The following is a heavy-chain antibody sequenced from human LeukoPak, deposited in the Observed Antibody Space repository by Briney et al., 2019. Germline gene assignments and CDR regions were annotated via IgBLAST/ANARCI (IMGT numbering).Heavy chain of an antibody. D-gene: IGHD5-12*01. CDR3: ARNGYATDYFDY. Sequence: ASVKVSCKASGYTFTGHYMHWVRQAPGQGLEWMGRINPNSGGTNYAQKFQGRVTMTRDTSITTAYMELSRLRSDDTAVYYCARNGYATDYFDYWGQGTLVTVSS. CDR2: INPNSGGT. V-gene: IGHV1-2*06. CDR1: GYTFTGHY. J-gene: IGHJ4*02.